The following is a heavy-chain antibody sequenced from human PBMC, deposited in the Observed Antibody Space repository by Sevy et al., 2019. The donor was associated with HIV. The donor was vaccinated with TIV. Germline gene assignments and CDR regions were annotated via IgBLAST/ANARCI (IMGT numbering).Heavy chain of an antibody. V-gene: IGHV3-30-3*01. D-gene: IGHD3-16*01. Sequence: GGSLRLSCAASGFSFSYYPIHWVRQAPGKGLEWVALISYDGINQYYAASVKGRFTISRDNSKNTLYQQMNSLRAEDTATYYCARVVGRGEYLIYAYLDYWGQGTLVTVSS. J-gene: IGHJ4*02. CDR3: ARVVGRGEYLIYAYLDY. CDR2: ISYDGINQ. CDR1: GFSFSYYP.